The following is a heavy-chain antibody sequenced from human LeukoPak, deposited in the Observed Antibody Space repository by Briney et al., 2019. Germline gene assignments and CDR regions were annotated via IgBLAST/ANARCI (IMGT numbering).Heavy chain of an antibody. CDR1: GFTFSSYE. J-gene: IGHJ4*02. V-gene: IGHV3-23*01. Sequence: GGSLRLSCAASGFTFSSYEMNWVRQAPGKGLEWVSGISGSGGITHYADSVRGRFTISRDNSKNTLYLQMNSLRAEDTAVYYCAKDPTDFDSSGQTYFDYWGQGSLVTVSS. CDR3: AKDPTDFDSSGQTYFDY. D-gene: IGHD3-22*01. CDR2: ISGSGGIT.